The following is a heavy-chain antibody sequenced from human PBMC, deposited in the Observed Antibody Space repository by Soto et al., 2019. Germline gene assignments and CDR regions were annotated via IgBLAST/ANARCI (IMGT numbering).Heavy chain of an antibody. J-gene: IGHJ2*01. CDR3: AEDGIRDQLPVSAFLLNRSSDL. CDR2: ISGIGGSP. V-gene: IGHV3-23*01. D-gene: IGHD2-15*01. Sequence: KGLEWVSSISGIGGSPYYADSVKGRFTISRDNSKNTLYLQMNSLRAEDTAFFFQAEDGIRDQLPVSAFLLNRSSDL.